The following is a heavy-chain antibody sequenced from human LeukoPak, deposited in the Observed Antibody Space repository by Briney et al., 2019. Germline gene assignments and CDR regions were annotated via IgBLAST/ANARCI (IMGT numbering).Heavy chain of an antibody. D-gene: IGHD3-10*01. Sequence: PGGSLRLSCTASGFTFNSYSINWVCQAPGKGLERISYISSSSSVFYADSVKGRFTISRDNAKNSLYLQMSSLRAEDTAVYYCARGELLWFGEFWGQGTLVTVSS. V-gene: IGHV3-48*04. CDR2: ISSSSSV. J-gene: IGHJ4*02. CDR1: GFTFNSYS. CDR3: ARGELLWFGEF.